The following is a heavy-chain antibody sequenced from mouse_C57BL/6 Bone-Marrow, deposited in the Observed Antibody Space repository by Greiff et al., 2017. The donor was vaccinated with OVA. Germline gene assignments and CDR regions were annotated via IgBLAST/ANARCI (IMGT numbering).Heavy chain of an antibody. CDR1: GYTFTSYG. CDR2: IYPRSGNT. V-gene: IGHV1-81*01. J-gene: IGHJ4*01. Sequence: VQVVESGAELARPGASVKLSCKASGYTFTSYGISWVKQRTGQGLEWIGEIYPRSGNTYYNEKFKGKATLTADKSSSTAYMELRSLTSEDSAVYFCARGGAMDYWGQGTSVTVSS. CDR3: ARGGAMDY.